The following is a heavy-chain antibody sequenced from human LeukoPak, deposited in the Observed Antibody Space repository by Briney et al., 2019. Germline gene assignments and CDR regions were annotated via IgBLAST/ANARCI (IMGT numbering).Heavy chain of an antibody. CDR1: GGSISSGSYY. CDR2: IYTSGST. CDR3: ASDPWYYDSSGI. D-gene: IGHD3-22*01. J-gene: IGHJ3*02. V-gene: IGHV4-61*02. Sequence: SQTLSLTCTVSGGSISSGSYYWSWIRQPAGKGLEWIGRIYTSGSTNYNPSLKSRVTISVDTSKNQFSLKLSSVTAADTAVYYCASDPWYYDSSGIWGQGTMVTVSS.